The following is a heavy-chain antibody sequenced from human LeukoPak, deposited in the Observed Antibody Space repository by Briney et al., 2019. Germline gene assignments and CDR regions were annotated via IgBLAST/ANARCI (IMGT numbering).Heavy chain of an antibody. CDR3: ARRAQPPYYYDSSGYPDY. V-gene: IGHV4-4*02. CDR2: IYHSGST. D-gene: IGHD3-22*01. Sequence: PSETLSLTCAVSGGSISSSNWWSWVRQPPGQGLEWIGEIYHSGSTNYNPSLKSRVTISVDKSKNQFSLKLSSVTAADTAVYYCARRAQPPYYYDSSGYPDYWGQGTLVTVSS. CDR1: GGSISSSNW. J-gene: IGHJ4*02.